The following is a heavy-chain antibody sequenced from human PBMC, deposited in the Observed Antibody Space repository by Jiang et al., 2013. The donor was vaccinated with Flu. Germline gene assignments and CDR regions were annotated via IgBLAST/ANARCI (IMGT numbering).Heavy chain of an antibody. J-gene: IGHJ5*02. Sequence: GAEVKKPGASVTVSCKVSGYTLTESSIHWVRQAPGKGLEWMGGFDPEDGETIYAKKFQGRVTMTEDISSGTAYMDLSSLRSEDTAIYYCAILWVGESSSGWFDPWGQGSLVTVSS. V-gene: IGHV1-24*01. CDR3: AILWVGESSSGWFDP. CDR2: FDPEDGET. CDR1: GYTLTESS. D-gene: IGHD3-10*01.